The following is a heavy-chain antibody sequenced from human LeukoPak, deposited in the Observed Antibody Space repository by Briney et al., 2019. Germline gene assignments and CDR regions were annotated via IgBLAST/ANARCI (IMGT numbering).Heavy chain of an antibody. D-gene: IGHD6-13*01. J-gene: IGHJ6*03. CDR1: GFTFSSYS. CDR3: ARGIGIAAAGQRYYMDV. V-gene: IGHV3-48*01. CDR2: ISSSSSTI. Sequence: PGGSLRLSCAASGFTFSSYSMNWVRQAPGKGLEWVSYISSSSSTIYYADSVKGRFTISRDNAKNSLYLQMNSLRAEDTAVYYCARGIGIAAAGQRYYMDVWGKGTTVTVSS.